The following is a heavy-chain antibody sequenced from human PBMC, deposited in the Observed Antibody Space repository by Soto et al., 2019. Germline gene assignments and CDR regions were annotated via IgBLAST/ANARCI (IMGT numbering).Heavy chain of an antibody. CDR3: ARDSNIGFDP. J-gene: IGHJ5*02. CDR1: GFTFTNYW. CDR2: INSDGSST. Sequence: QTGGSLRLSCAASGFTFTNYWMHWVRQAPGKGLVWVSHINSDGSSTSYADSVKGRFTISRDNAKNTLYLQMNSLRAEDTAVYYCARDSNIGFDPWGQGTLVTVSS. V-gene: IGHV3-74*01. D-gene: IGHD5-12*01.